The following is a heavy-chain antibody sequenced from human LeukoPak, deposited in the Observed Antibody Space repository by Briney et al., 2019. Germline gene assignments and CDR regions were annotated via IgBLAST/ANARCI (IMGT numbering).Heavy chain of an antibody. V-gene: IGHV6-1*01. J-gene: IGHJ4*02. CDR3: ARRGCSGGSCYLDY. CDR2: TYYRSTWFN. D-gene: IGHD2-15*01. CDR1: GDSVSSNSVA. Sequence: SQTLSLTCAISGDSVSSNSVAWNWIRKSPSRGLESLGRTYYRSTWFNDYAVSVKSRISIKPDTSKNQFSLQLNSVTPEDTAVYYCARRGCSGGSCYLDYWGQGTLVTVSS.